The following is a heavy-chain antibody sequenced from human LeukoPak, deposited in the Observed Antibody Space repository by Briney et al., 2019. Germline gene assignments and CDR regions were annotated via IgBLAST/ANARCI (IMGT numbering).Heavy chain of an antibody. CDR3: ATLGGKTAYGDEYYGMDV. CDR1: ELHA. D-gene: IGHD4-17*01. Sequence: GGSLRLSCAASELHAMTWVRQGPGKGLEGVSAISRSGGSTYYADSVKGRFTISRDKSNNTMYLQMNSLRAEETAVYYCATLGGKTAYGDEYYGMDVWGQGTTVTVSS. CDR2: ISRSGGST. J-gene: IGHJ6*02. V-gene: IGHV3-23*01.